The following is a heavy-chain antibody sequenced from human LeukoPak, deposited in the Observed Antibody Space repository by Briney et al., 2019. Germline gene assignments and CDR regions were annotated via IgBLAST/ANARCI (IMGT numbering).Heavy chain of an antibody. J-gene: IGHJ4*02. D-gene: IGHD2-15*01. CDR2: LSSSSTYV. CDR1: GFTFSNYG. CDR3: ARVRCSGGGCFYNFDY. Sequence: PGGSLRLSCAASGFTFSNYGMHWVRQAPGKGLEWVSSLSSSSTYVYYADSVKGRFTISRDNAKNSLYLQMNSLRAEDTAVYYCARVRCSGGGCFYNFDYWGQGSLVTVSS. V-gene: IGHV3-21*01.